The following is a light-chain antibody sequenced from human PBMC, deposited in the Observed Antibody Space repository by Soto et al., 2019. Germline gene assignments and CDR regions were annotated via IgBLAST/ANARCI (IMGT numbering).Light chain of an antibody. J-gene: IGKJ1*01. CDR1: QSISVW. CDR3: QQYSGYPWT. CDR2: RAS. V-gene: IGKV1-5*03. Sequence: DIQMTQSPSTLSASVGDRVTITCRASQSISVWLSWYQQKPGKAPKLLIYRASSLERGVPSRFSGSGSGTEFTLTISSLQPDDFATYYCQQYSGYPWTFGQGTKVEIK.